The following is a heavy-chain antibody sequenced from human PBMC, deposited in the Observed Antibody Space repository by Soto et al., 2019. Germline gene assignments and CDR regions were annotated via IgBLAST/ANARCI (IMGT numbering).Heavy chain of an antibody. CDR2: VAPIFDFS. Sequence: QVQLVQSGAEVKKPGSSLRVSCGASGGTFDSYSISWVRQAPGQGLEWLGKVAPIFDFSRYAPKFQGRVTITADKSMSVAYMDLSGLTSEGTAAYYCATGALGGRQQLVRVAFDFWGQGTKVTVSS. CDR3: ATGALGGRQQLVRVAFDF. V-gene: IGHV1-69*02. J-gene: IGHJ3*01. D-gene: IGHD3-16*01. CDR1: GGTFDSYS.